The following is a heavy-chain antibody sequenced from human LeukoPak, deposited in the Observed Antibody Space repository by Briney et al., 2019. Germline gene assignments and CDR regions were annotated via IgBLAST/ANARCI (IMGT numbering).Heavy chain of an antibody. Sequence: SETLSLTCTVSGDSITSGDSFWSWIRQPAGKGLEWIGRIYSSSTNYNPSLKSRVIISIDTSKNQFSLKLSSVTAADTAVYYCASPVYDARDAFDIWGQGTMVTVSS. CDR1: GDSITSGDSF. CDR3: ASPVYDARDAFDI. V-gene: IGHV4-61*02. J-gene: IGHJ3*02. D-gene: IGHD5/OR15-5a*01. CDR2: IYSSST.